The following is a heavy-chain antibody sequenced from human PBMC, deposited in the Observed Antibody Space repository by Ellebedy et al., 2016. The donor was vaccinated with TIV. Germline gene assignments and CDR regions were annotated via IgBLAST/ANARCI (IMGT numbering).Heavy chain of an antibody. V-gene: IGHV1-24*01. D-gene: IGHD4-17*01. CDR1: GYILTELS. CDR3: AGGVLGYGFDY. Sequence: ASVKVSCXVSGYILTELSMHWVRQAPGKGLEWMGGFDHEDGETIYAQKFQGRVTMTEDTSTDTAYMELSRLRSDDTAVYYCAGGVLGYGFDYWGQGTLVTVSS. J-gene: IGHJ4*02. CDR2: FDHEDGET.